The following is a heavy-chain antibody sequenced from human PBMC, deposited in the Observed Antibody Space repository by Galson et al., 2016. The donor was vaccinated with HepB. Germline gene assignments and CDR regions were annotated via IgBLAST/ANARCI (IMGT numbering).Heavy chain of an antibody. J-gene: IGHJ4*02. CDR2: INWNSGSI. Sequence: SLRLSCAASGFIFDDFVMHWVRQAPGKGLEWVSGINWNSGSIGYADSVKGRFTISRDNAKSALYLQMNSLGPEDTALYFCAKGHWNDAPGDYWGQGTLVTVSS. V-gene: IGHV3-9*01. CDR3: AKGHWNDAPGDY. D-gene: IGHD1-1*01. CDR1: GFIFDDFV.